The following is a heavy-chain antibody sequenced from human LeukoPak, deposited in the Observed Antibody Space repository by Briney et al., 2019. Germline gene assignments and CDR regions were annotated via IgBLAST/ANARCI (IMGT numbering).Heavy chain of an antibody. CDR2: IYYSGSS. J-gene: IGHJ4*02. Sequence: SETLSLTCTVSGGSINNGGYYWSWIRQHPGKGLEWIGYIYYSGSSYYNPSLRSRVTISVDTSKNHFSLKLSSVTAADTAVYYCARNRDGYNSFDYWGQGALVTVSS. V-gene: IGHV4-31*03. CDR1: GGSINNGGYY. D-gene: IGHD5-24*01. CDR3: ARNRDGYNSFDY.